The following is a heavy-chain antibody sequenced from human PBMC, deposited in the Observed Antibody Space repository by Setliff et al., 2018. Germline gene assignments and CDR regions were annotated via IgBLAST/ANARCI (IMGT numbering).Heavy chain of an antibody. CDR1: GDPMSSRRYY. J-gene: IGHJ6*03. Sequence: PSETLSLTCTVPGDPMSSRRYYWAWIRQPAGKGLEWVGQIYTSWSTNYNPSLKSRVTISLDTSNNQFSLSLSSVTAADTAVYYCARMSGFQYMDVWGKGTTVTVSS. V-gene: IGHV4-61*09. D-gene: IGHD3-3*01. CDR3: ARMSGFQYMDV. CDR2: IYTSWST.